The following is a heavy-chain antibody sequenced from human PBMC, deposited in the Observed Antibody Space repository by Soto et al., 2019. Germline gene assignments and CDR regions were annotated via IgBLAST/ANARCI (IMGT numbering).Heavy chain of an antibody. Sequence: QVQLVQSGVELKKPGASVKVSCKASGYTFSNYIVTWVRQAPGQGLEWMGWISAYNGNTNYAQKFQDKITMTTDTSSSTIYMELRSLTSDDTAVYFFAKERDPWGSYHYFDYWGQGTLVTVSS. D-gene: IGHD3-16*02. CDR1: GYTFSNYI. CDR3: AKERDPWGSYHYFDY. V-gene: IGHV1-18*04. J-gene: IGHJ4*02. CDR2: ISAYNGNT.